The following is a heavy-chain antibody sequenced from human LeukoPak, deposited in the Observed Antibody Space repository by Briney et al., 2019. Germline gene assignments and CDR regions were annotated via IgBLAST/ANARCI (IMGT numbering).Heavy chain of an antibody. J-gene: IGHJ2*01. CDR3: ATVGDHYHWYLDL. D-gene: IGHD3-10*01. CDR2: IYSGSST. V-gene: IGHV3-53*01. Sequence: PGGSLRLSCAASGFTVGSKYMNWVRQAPGKGLEWVSIIYSGSSTYYADSVKGRFTVSRDGSKNTLYLQMNSLRADDTAMYHCATVGDHYHWYLDLWGRGTLVSVPS. CDR1: GFTVGSKY.